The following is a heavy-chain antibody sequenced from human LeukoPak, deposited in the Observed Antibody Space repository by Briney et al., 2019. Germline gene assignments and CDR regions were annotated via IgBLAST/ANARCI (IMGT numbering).Heavy chain of an antibody. CDR3: ARQGYNYDFWSGYYRPYYYMDV. D-gene: IGHD3-3*01. CDR1: GYSISSVYF. CDR2: IHHGGGT. J-gene: IGHJ6*03. V-gene: IGHV4-38-2*02. Sequence: PSETLSLTCTVSGYSISSVYFWGWIRQPPGKGLEWIGSIHHGGGTYYNPSLKSRVTISVDTSKNQFSLKLRSVTAADTAVYYCARQGYNYDFWSGYYRPYYYMDVWGKGTTVTVSS.